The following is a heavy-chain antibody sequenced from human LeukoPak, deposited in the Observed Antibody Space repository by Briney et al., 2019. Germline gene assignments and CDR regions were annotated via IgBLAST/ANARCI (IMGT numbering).Heavy chain of an antibody. D-gene: IGHD3-22*01. CDR3: ARDDSSGYYDY. J-gene: IGHJ4*02. CDR2: INPNSGGT. CDR1: GYTFTDDY. V-gene: IGHV1-2*02. Sequence: GASVKVSCKASGYTFTDDYLHWVRQAPGQGLEWMGWINPNSGGTNYAQKFQGRVTMTRDTSISTAYMELSRLRSDDTAVYYCARDDSSGYYDYWGQGTLVTVSS.